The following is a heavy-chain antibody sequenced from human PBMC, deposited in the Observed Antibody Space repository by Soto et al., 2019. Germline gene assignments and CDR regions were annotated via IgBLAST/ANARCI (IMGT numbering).Heavy chain of an antibody. CDR1: GFTLSMYS. CDR2: IPQEGSDG. CDR3: ARDQLILPAHDFFYGSDV. J-gene: IGHJ6*02. Sequence: GESLKISCEVSGFTLSMYSMTWVRQAPGKGLEWVAKIPQEGSDGHYVDSVKGRFTISRDNAKNSVYLQMNSLRAEDTAVYYCARDQLILPAHDFFYGSDVWGQGAKVTVSS. D-gene: IGHD2-21*02. V-gene: IGHV3-7*03.